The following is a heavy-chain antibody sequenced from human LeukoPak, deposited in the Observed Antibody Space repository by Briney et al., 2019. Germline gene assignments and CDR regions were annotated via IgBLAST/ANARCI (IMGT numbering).Heavy chain of an antibody. Sequence: SETLSLTCTVSGGSISSGGYYWSWIRQHPGKGLEWIGYIYYSGSTYYNPSLKSRVTISVDTSENQFSLKLSSVTAADTAVYYCARGGGYGDYPPYFDYWGQGTLVTVSS. J-gene: IGHJ4*02. CDR3: ARGGGYGDYPPYFDY. V-gene: IGHV4-31*03. D-gene: IGHD4-17*01. CDR2: IYYSGST. CDR1: GGSISSGGYY.